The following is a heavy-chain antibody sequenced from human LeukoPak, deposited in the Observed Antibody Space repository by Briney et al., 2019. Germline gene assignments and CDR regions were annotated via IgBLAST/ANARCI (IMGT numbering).Heavy chain of an antibody. CDR2: IYYNGNT. CDR1: GDSITSGTYY. Sequence: PSETLSLTCTVSGDSITSGTYYWGWIRQPPGKGLEWIGYIYYNGNTYYNPSLKSRVTISVDTSKNQFPLKLSSVTVADTAVDYCARHAGGIAAAGTRPFDYWGQGTLVTVSS. J-gene: IGHJ4*02. V-gene: IGHV4-39*01. CDR3: ARHAGGIAAAGTRPFDY. D-gene: IGHD6-13*01.